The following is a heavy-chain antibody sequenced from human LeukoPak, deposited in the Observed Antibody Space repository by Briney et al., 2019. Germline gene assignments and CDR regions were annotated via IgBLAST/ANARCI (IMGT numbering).Heavy chain of an antibody. CDR2: VSTSGST. V-gene: IGHV4-4*07. D-gene: IGHD2-2*01. Sequence: SETLSLTCAVSGGSINNYYWSWIRQPAGKGLEWIGRVSTSGSTNYNPSLKSRVTISVDKSESQFSLKLRSVTAADTAVYYCARSRERSCGSGSCYVDLQERWGQGVLVTVSS. J-gene: IGHJ4*02. CDR1: GGSINNYY. CDR3: ARSRERSCGSGSCYVDLQER.